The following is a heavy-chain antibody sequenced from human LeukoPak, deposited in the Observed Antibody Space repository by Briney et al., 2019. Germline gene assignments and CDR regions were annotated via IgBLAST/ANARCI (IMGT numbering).Heavy chain of an antibody. CDR2: IYYSGST. CDR1: GGSISNYY. D-gene: IGHD6-13*01. Sequence: TETLSLTCTVSGGSISNYYWSWIRQPPGKGLEWIGYIYYSGSTNYNPSLKSRVTISVDTSKNQFSLKLSSVTAADTAVYYCAREGGSSWSIEYFQHWGQGTLVTVSS. J-gene: IGHJ1*01. CDR3: AREGGSSWSIEYFQH. V-gene: IGHV4-59*01.